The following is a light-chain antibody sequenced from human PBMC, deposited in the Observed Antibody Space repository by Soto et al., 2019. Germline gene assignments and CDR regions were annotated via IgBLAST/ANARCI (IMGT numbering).Light chain of an antibody. CDR1: SSDVGDYNY. Sequence: QLVLTQPASVSGSLGQSITISCTGTSSDVGDYNYVSWYQQHPGKAPKIMISEVSNRPSGVSNRFSGSKSGNTASLTISGLQAEDEADYHCSSYTSSGTLVFGTGTKLTVL. CDR2: EVS. CDR3: SSYTSSGTLV. V-gene: IGLV2-14*01. J-gene: IGLJ1*01.